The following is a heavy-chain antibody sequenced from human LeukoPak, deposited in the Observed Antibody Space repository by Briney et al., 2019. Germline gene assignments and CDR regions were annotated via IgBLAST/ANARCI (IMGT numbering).Heavy chain of an antibody. V-gene: IGHV3-53*01. J-gene: IGHJ4*02. CDR3: ARGRGSASRHFDY. CDR2: IYSGSST. D-gene: IGHD1-26*01. Sequence: GGSLRLSCAASGFTVSSNYMSWVRQAPGKGLEWVSVIYSGSSTYYADSVKGRFTISRDNSKNTLYLQMNSLRAEDTAVYYCARGRGSASRHFDYWGQGTLVTVSS. CDR1: GFTVSSNY.